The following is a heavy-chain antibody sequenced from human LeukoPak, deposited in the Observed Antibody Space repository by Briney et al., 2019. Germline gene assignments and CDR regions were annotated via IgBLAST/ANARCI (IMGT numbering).Heavy chain of an antibody. Sequence: SGGSLRLSCAASGFTFKTYWMSWVRQAPGKGLEWVANIKQDGSEQYYVASVKGRFIISRDNAKNSVSLEMNSLRAEDTAVYYCARDFWPGMAAESWFDPWGQGTLVTVSS. V-gene: IGHV3-7*01. J-gene: IGHJ5*02. CDR2: IKQDGSEQ. CDR1: GFTFKTYW. CDR3: ARDFWPGMAAESWFDP. D-gene: IGHD6-25*01.